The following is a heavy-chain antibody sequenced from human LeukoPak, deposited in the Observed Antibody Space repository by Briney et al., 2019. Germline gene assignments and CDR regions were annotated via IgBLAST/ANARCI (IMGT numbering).Heavy chain of an antibody. CDR1: GYTLTSYY. CDR3: ARSLEATDFDY. V-gene: IGHV1-46*01. Sequence: GASVKVSCKASGYTLTSYYMHWVRQAPGQGLEWMGIINPSGGSTSYAQKFQGRVTMTRDTSTSTVYMELSSLRSEDTAVYCCARSLEATDFDYWGQGTLVTVSS. D-gene: IGHD1-26*01. J-gene: IGHJ4*02. CDR2: INPSGGST.